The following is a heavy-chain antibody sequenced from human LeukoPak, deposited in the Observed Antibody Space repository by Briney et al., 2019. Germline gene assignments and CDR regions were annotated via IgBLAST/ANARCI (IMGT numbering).Heavy chain of an antibody. Sequence: PGGSLRLSCAASGFTFSSYGMHWVRQAPGKGLEWVAVISYDGSNKYYADSVKGRFTISRDNSKNTLYLQMNSLRAEDTAVYYCASQLVFDAFDIWGQGTMVTVSS. J-gene: IGHJ3*02. D-gene: IGHD6-13*01. CDR3: ASQLVFDAFDI. CDR1: GFTFSSYG. V-gene: IGHV3-30*03. CDR2: ISYDGSNK.